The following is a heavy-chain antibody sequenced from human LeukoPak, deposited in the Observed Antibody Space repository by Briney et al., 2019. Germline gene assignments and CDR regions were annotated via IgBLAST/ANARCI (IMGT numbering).Heavy chain of an antibody. J-gene: IGHJ4*02. Sequence: GGSLRLSCASSGFLFAGYAMSWVRQAPGKGLEWVSAISGSGGSTYYADSVKGRFTISRDNSKNTLYLQMNSLRAEDTAVYYCAKGFKYSSSRPDYWGQGTLVTVSS. V-gene: IGHV3-23*01. CDR1: GFLFAGYA. CDR3: AKGFKYSSSRPDY. CDR2: ISGSGGST. D-gene: IGHD6-13*01.